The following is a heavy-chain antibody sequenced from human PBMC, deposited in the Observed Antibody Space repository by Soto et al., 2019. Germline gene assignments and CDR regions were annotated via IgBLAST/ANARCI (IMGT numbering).Heavy chain of an antibody. J-gene: IGHJ4*02. Sequence: SETLSLTCAGYWGSFSGYYWSWIRQPPGKGLEWIGEINHSGSTNYNPSLKSRVTISVDTPKNQFSLKLSSVTAADTAVYYCARGPTFFVVPYGFDYWGQGTLVTVSS. D-gene: IGHD3-10*01. CDR2: INHSGST. CDR3: ARGPTFFVVPYGFDY. CDR1: WGSFSGYY. V-gene: IGHV4-34*01.